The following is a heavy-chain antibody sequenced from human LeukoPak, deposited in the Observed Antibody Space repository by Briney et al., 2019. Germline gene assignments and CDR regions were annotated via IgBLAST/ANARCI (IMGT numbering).Heavy chain of an antibody. CDR1: GFTVTTNY. CDR3: ARRLEYSGSKGVFDY. Sequence: AGSLRLSCAASGFTVTTNYMTWVRQAPGKGLEWVSIIYSGGCTDYADSVKGRFTISRDNSKNTLDLQMNSLRAEDTAVYYCARRLEYSGSKGVFDYWGQGTLVTVST. J-gene: IGHJ4*02. CDR2: IYSGGCT. V-gene: IGHV3-66*01. D-gene: IGHD1-26*01.